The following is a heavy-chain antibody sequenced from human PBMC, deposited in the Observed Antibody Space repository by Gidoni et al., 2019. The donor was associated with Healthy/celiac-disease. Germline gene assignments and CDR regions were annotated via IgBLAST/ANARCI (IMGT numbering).Heavy chain of an antibody. Sequence: GGTFSSYAISWVRQAPGQGLEWMGGIIPIFGTANYAQKFQGRVTITADESTSTAYMELSSLSSEATAVYYCAREGYCSSTSCSNGAVAGPYYYYGMDVWGQGTTVTVSS. CDR2: IIPIFGTA. J-gene: IGHJ6*02. D-gene: IGHD2-2*01. CDR1: GGTFSSYA. V-gene: IGHV1-69*01. CDR3: AREGYCSSTSCSNGAVAGPYYYYGMDV.